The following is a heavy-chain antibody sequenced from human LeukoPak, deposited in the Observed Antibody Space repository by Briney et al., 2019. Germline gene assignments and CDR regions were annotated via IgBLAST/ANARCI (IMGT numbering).Heavy chain of an antibody. Sequence: ASVKVSCKASGYTFTSYDINWVRQAPGQGLEWMGGIIPIFGTANYAQKFQGRVTITADESTSTAYMELSSLRSEDTAVYYCARRRLNYYYMDVWGKGTTVTVSS. CDR2: IIPIFGTA. CDR3: ARRRLNYYYMDV. J-gene: IGHJ6*03. D-gene: IGHD3-16*01. V-gene: IGHV1-69*13. CDR1: GYTFTSYD.